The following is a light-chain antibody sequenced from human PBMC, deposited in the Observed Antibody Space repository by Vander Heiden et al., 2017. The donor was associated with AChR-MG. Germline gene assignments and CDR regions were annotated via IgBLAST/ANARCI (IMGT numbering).Light chain of an antibody. Sequence: DIQMTQSPSSLSASVGDRVTITCRASQSISTHLNWYQQKPGKAPNLLIYAASSLQSGVPSRFSGSGYGTDFTLTISSRQPEDFAPYYCQQTDSTPMYTFGQGTKLDIK. J-gene: IGKJ2*01. CDR2: AAS. CDR3: QQTDSTPMYT. CDR1: QSISTH. V-gene: IGKV1-39*01.